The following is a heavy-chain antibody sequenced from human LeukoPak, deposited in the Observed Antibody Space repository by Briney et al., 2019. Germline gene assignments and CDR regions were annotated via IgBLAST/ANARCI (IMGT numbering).Heavy chain of an antibody. V-gene: IGHV4-39*01. CDR3: ARQSRGSSSSRDYFDY. D-gene: IGHD6-6*01. J-gene: IGHJ4*02. Sequence: SETLSLTCTVSGGSISSSTYYWGWIRQPPGKGLEWIGIVYYSGSTYYNPSLKSRVTISVDTSKNHFSLNLSSVTAADTAVYYCARQSRGSSSSRDYFDYWGQGTLVTVSS. CDR1: GGSISSSTYY. CDR2: VYYSGST.